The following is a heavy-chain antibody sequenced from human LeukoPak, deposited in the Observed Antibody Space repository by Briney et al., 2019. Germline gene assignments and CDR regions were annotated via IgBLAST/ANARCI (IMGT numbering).Heavy chain of an antibody. J-gene: IGHJ4*02. CDR3: ARSTMIVVVITTGGFDY. CDR1: GGPISSSSYY. Sequence: SETLSLTCTVSGGPISSSSYYWGWIRQPPGKGLEWIGSIYYSGSTYYNPSLKSRVTISVDTSKNQFSLKLSSVTAADTAVYYCARSTMIVVVITTGGFDYWGQGTLVTVSS. D-gene: IGHD3-22*01. V-gene: IGHV4-39*01. CDR2: IYYSGST.